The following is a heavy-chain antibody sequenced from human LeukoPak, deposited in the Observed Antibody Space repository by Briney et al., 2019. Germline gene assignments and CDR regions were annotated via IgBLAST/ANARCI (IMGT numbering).Heavy chain of an antibody. CDR2: IIPILGIA. J-gene: IGHJ4*02. Sequence: ASVKVSCKASGGTFSSYAISWVREAPGQGLEWMGRIIPILGIANYAQKFQGRVTITADKSTSTAYMELSSLRSEDTAVYYCASPFPRSGSFTVTVGDYWGQGTLVTVSS. CDR3: ASPFPRSGSFTVTVGDY. V-gene: IGHV1-69*04. CDR1: GGTFSSYA. D-gene: IGHD1-26*01.